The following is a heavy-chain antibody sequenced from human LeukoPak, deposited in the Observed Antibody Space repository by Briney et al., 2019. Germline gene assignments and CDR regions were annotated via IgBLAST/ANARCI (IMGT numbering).Heavy chain of an antibody. CDR3: ARGSDNYYYYYYMDV. D-gene: IGHD3-9*01. V-gene: IGHV3-30*03. CDR2: ISYDGSNK. J-gene: IGHJ6*03. Sequence: PGRSLRLSCAASGFTFSSYGMHWVRQAPGKGLEWVAVISYDGSNKYYADSVKGRFTISRDNAKNSLYLQMNSLRAEDTAVYCCARGSDNYYYYYYMDVWGKGTTVTVSS. CDR1: GFTFSSYG.